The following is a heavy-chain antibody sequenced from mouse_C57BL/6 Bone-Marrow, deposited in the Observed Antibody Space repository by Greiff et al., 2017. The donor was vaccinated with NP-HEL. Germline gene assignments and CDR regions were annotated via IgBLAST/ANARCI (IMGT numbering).Heavy chain of an antibody. D-gene: IGHD4-1*01. Sequence: EVHLVESGGGLVKPGGSLKLSCAASGFTFTSYAMYWVRQTPEKRLEWVATISDGGSYTCYPDNVKGRFTFSRDNAKNNLYLQMSHLKSEDTAMYYCARAPSGFDYWGQGTTLTVSA. V-gene: IGHV5-4*01. J-gene: IGHJ2*01. CDR2: ISDGGSYT. CDR3: ARAPSGFDY. CDR1: GFTFTSYA.